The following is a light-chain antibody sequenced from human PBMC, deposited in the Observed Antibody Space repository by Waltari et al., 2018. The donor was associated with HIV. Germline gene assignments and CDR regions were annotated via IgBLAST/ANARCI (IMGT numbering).Light chain of an antibody. CDR3: HQYESSPFT. V-gene: IGKV3-20*01. Sequence: EVVLTQSPGTLSLSLGERATLSCRASQSLGNTFFAWYQQKPGQGPRLLIYGASRRATGTPDRFSGSGSGTDFTLTISGLEPEDFAVYYCHQYESSPFTFGPGTKVVVK. J-gene: IGKJ3*01. CDR1: QSLGNTF. CDR2: GAS.